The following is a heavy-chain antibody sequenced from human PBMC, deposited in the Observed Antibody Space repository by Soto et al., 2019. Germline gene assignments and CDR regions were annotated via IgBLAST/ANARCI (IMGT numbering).Heavy chain of an antibody. V-gene: IGHV3-7*01. Sequence: EVQLVESGGGLVQPGGSLRLSCVASGFTFSTYWMSWVRQPPGMGLEWVANMNQGGSEKYYVDSVKGRFTISRDNAKKSLYLQMNSLRVEDTAVYYWVSAATARGGMDVWGQGTTVTVSS. CDR3: VSAATARGGMDV. J-gene: IGHJ6*02. CDR1: GFTFSTYW. D-gene: IGHD1-26*01. CDR2: MNQGGSEK.